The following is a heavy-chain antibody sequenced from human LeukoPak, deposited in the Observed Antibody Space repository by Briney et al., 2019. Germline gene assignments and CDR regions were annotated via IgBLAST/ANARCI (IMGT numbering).Heavy chain of an antibody. D-gene: IGHD2-15*01. J-gene: IGHJ4*02. Sequence: GASVKVSCKASGYTFTSYGISWVRQAPGQGLEWMGWISAYNGNTNYAQKLQGRVTMTTDTSTSTAYMELRSLRSDDTAVYYCARGEYCSGGSCYALVPFDYWGQGTLVTVSS. CDR1: GYTFTSYG. V-gene: IGHV1-18*01. CDR2: ISAYNGNT. CDR3: ARGEYCSGGSCYALVPFDY.